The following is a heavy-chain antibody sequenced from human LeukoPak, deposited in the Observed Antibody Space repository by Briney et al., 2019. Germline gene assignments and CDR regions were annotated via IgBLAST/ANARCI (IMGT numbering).Heavy chain of an antibody. CDR2: ISSSSSYI. D-gene: IGHD6-13*01. V-gene: IGHV3-21*01. Sequence: GGSLRLSCAASGFTFSSYSMNWVRQAPGKGLEWVSSISSSSSYIYYADSVKGRFTISRDSAKNSLYLQMNSLRAEDTAVYYCARGAAAAALSWFDPWGQGTLVTVSS. CDR3: ARGAAAAALSWFDP. J-gene: IGHJ5*02. CDR1: GFTFSSYS.